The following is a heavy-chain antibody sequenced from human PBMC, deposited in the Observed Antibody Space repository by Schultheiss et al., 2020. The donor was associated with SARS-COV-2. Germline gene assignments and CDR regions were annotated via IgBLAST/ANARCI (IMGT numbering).Heavy chain of an antibody. CDR3: ARSVSRAAQGWFDP. V-gene: IGHV1-2*02. CDR2: INPNSGGT. J-gene: IGHJ5*02. D-gene: IGHD6-6*01. CDR1: GGTFSSYT. Sequence: ASVKVSCKASGGTFSSYTISWVRQAPGQGLEWMGWINPNSGGTNYAQKFQGRVTMTRDTSISTAYMELSRLRSDDTAVYYCARSVSRAAQGWFDPWGQGTLVTVSS.